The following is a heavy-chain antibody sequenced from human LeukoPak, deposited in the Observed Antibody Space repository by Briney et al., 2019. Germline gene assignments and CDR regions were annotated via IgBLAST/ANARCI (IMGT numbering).Heavy chain of an antibody. CDR1: GFTFKTVW. V-gene: IGHV3-7*03. CDR3: SRALEV. J-gene: IGHJ4*02. CDR2: IRYDGAEK. Sequence: QTGGSLRLSCACSGFTFKTVWMDWVRQAPGKGLEWVANIRYDGAEKYYVDSVKGRFTISRDNAKNSVYLQMDSLRTEDTAVYYCSRALEVWGQGTLVTVAS.